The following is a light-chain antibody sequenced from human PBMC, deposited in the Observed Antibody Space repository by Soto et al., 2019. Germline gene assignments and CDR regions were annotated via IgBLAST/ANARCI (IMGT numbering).Light chain of an antibody. CDR2: NNN. V-gene: IGLV1-44*01. CDR3: AAWDDSLNGVV. Sequence: QSVLTQPPSASGTPGQRVTISRSGSSSNIGSHTVNWYQQLPGTAPKLLIYNNNQRPSGVPDRFSGSKSGTSASLAISGLQSEDEADYYCAAWDDSLNGVVFGGGTQLTVL. CDR1: SSNIGSHT. J-gene: IGLJ2*01.